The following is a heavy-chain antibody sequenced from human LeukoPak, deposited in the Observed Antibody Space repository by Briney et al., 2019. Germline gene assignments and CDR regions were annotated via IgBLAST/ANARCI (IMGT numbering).Heavy chain of an antibody. CDR2: ISYDGNSK. CDR3: ARVTTSTKYYSGKDI. D-gene: IGHD1-14*01. Sequence: PGGSLRLSCAGSGFTFSTYVIHWVRQAPGKGLEWAALISYDGNSKYYADSVKGRFTISRDNSKNTVYLQMDSLRAEDTAVYYCARVTTSTKYYSGKDIWGQGTTVTVSS. CDR1: GFTFSTYV. J-gene: IGHJ6*02. V-gene: IGHV3-30*03.